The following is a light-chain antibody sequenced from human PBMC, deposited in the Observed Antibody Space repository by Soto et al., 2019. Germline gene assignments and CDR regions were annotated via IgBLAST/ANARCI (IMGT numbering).Light chain of an antibody. J-gene: IGKJ1*01. CDR3: QQYDNWPRT. Sequence: EIGMTQSPATLSVSPGERATLSCRASQNVGSNLAWYQQKPGQAPRLLIYGASTRASGIPARFSGSGSGTEFSLTISSLQSEDFAVYHCQQYDNWPRTFGQGTTVEVK. V-gene: IGKV3-15*01. CDR2: GAS. CDR1: QNVGSN.